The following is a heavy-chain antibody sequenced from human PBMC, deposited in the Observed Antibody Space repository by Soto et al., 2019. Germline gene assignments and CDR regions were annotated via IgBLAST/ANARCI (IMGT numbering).Heavy chain of an antibody. J-gene: IGHJ5*02. D-gene: IGHD6-13*01. CDR3: AREESRDSSSWGNWFDP. V-gene: IGHV4-30-4*01. CDR1: GGSISSGDYY. CDR2: IYYSGST. Sequence: KTSETLSLTCTVSGGSISSGDYYWSWIRQPPGKGLEWIGYIYYSGSTYYNPSLKSRVTISVDTSKNQFSLKLSSVTAADTAVYYCAREESRDSSSWGNWFDPWGQGTLVTVSS.